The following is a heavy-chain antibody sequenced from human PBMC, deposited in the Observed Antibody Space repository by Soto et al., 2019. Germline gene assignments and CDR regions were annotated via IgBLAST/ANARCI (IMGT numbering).Heavy chain of an antibody. Sequence: GGSLRLSCAASGFTFSSYGMHWVRQAPGKGLEWVAVISYDGSNKYYADSVKGRFTISRDNSKNTLYLQMNSLRAEDTAVYYCARLGIAAANTDYWGQGTLVTVSS. CDR1: GFTFSSYG. D-gene: IGHD6-13*01. V-gene: IGHV3-30*03. CDR3: ARLGIAAANTDY. CDR2: ISYDGSNK. J-gene: IGHJ4*02.